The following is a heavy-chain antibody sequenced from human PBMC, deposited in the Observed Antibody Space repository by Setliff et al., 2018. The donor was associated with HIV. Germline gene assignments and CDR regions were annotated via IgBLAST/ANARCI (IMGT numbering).Heavy chain of an antibody. J-gene: IGHJ6*02. V-gene: IGHV1-69*05. Sequence: ASVKVSCKASGGTFSSYAISWVRQAPGQGLEWMGGIIPIFGTANYAQKFQGRVTMTTDESSTIAYMELSSLTSEDTAVYYCVIDEGITLRILDQNGIDVWGQGTTVTVSS. CDR3: VIDEGITLRILDQNGIDV. D-gene: IGHD3-3*01. CDR1: GGTFSSYA. CDR2: IIPIFGTA.